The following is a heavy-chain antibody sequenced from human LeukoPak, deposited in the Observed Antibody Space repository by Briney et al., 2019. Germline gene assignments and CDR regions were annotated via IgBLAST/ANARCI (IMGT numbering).Heavy chain of an antibody. CDR3: ANFKRTKGPKAFDI. J-gene: IGHJ3*02. V-gene: IGHV4-59*01. D-gene: IGHD2-8*01. CDR1: GGSISSYY. Sequence: SETLSLTCTVSGGSISSYYWSWIRQPPGKGLEWIGYIYYSGSTNYNPSLKSRVTISVEKSKKQFSLKLSSVTAADTAVYYCANFKRTKGPKAFDIWGQGTMVTVSS. CDR2: IYYSGST.